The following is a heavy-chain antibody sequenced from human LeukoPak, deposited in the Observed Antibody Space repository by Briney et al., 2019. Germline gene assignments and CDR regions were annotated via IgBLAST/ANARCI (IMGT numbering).Heavy chain of an antibody. Sequence: PGGSLRRSCAASGFTFRRYAMSWVRQAPGKGLEWFSGVTDDGDYTYHADSVKGRFTISRDNPKNTLYLQMNSLRVEDTAVYYCAKGSSSSRPYYFDYWGQGTLVTVSS. CDR2: VTDDGDYT. D-gene: IGHD6-6*01. CDR1: GFTFRRYA. J-gene: IGHJ4*02. CDR3: AKGSSSSRPYYFDY. V-gene: IGHV3-23*01.